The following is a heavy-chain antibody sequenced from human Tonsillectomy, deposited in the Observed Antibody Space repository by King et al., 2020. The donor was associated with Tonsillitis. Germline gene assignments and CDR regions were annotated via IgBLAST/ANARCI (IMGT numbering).Heavy chain of an antibody. J-gene: IGHJ3*02. CDR3: AKSRYSSSWSRALEI. CDR2: IYASGSS. CDR1: GGSISSGDSY. D-gene: IGHD6-13*01. V-gene: IGHV4-61*02. Sequence: QLQESGPGLVKPSQTLSLTCSVSGGSISSGDSYWSWIRQPAGKGLEWIGRIYASGSSNYKSSLKSRVVMSVDTSKNQFSLRLSSVTAADTAVYFCAKSRYSSSWSRALEIWGQGTTVTVSS.